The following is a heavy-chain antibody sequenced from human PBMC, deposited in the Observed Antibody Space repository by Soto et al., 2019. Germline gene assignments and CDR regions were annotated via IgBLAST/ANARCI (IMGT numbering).Heavy chain of an antibody. CDR1: GYTFTGYY. V-gene: IGHV1-2*02. CDR2: INPNSGGT. J-gene: IGHJ6*02. Sequence: ASVKVSCKASGYTFTGYYMHWVRQAPGQGLEWMGWINPNSGGTNYAQKFQGRVTMTRDTSISTAYMELSRLRSDDTAVYYCARFELKPGSYYYYGMDVWGPGAPVPV. D-gene: IGHD1-7*01. CDR3: ARFELKPGSYYYYGMDV.